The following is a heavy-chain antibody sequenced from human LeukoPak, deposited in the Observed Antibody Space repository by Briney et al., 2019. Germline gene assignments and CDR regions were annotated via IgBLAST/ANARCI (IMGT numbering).Heavy chain of an antibody. V-gene: IGHV1-2*02. CDR2: INPNSGGT. CDR1: GYTFTSYG. CDR3: ARDSSGYSSSWYNWFDP. J-gene: IGHJ5*02. Sequence: ASVKVSCKASGYTFTSYGISWVRQAPGQGLEWMGWINPNSGGTNYAQKFQGRVTMTRDTSISTAYMELSRLRSDDTAVYYCARDSSGYSSSWYNWFDPWGQGTLVTVSS. D-gene: IGHD6-13*01.